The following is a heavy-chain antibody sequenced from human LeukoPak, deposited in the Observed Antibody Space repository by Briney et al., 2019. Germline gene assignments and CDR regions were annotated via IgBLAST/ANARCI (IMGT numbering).Heavy chain of an antibody. V-gene: IGHV1-46*01. CDR3: ARDFYYESSGYNY. Sequence: ASVKVSCKASGYTLGSYYMHWVRQAPGQGLEWIGIINPSGGSTSYAQKFQGRVTMIRDTSTSTVYMELSSLRSEDTAVYYCARDFYYESSGYNYWGQGTLVTVSS. J-gene: IGHJ4*02. D-gene: IGHD3-22*01. CDR2: INPSGGST. CDR1: GYTLGSYY.